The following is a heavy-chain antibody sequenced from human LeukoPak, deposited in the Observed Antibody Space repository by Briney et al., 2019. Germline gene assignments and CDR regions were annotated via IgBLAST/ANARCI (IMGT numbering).Heavy chain of an antibody. CDR3: ARDETRSGYDLGGYYYYYYMDV. Sequence: SETLSLTCTVSGGSISSSSYYWGWIRQPPGKGLEWIGRIYYSGSTYYNPSLKSRVTISVDTSKNQFSLQLNSVTPEDTAVYYCARDETRSGYDLGGYYYYYYMDVWGKGNTVTMSS. J-gene: IGHJ6*03. V-gene: IGHV4-39*07. CDR1: GGSISSSSYY. CDR2: IYYSGST. D-gene: IGHD5-12*01.